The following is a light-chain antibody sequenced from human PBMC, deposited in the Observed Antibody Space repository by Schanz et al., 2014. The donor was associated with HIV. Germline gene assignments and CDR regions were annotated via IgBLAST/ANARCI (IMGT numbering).Light chain of an antibody. J-gene: IGKJ4*01. CDR1: QSVSSNY. V-gene: IGKV3-20*01. Sequence: EIVLTQSPGTLSLSPRERATLSCRASQSVSSNYLAWYQQKSGQAPRLLIYGASSRAPGIPDRFTGGGSGTDFTLTISRLEPEDLAVYYCQHYGDSRGTFGGGTKVDFK. CDR3: QHYGDSRGT. CDR2: GAS.